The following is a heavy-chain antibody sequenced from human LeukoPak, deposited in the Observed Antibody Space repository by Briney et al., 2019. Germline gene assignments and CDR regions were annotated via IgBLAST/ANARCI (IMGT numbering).Heavy chain of an antibody. D-gene: IGHD6-13*01. V-gene: IGHV3-53*01. CDR2: LYNTGNT. J-gene: IGHJ4*02. Sequence: GGSLRLSCAASGLTVNSNYLSWVRQAPGKGLEWVSTLYNTGNTYYANSVKGRFSISRDNSKNTLFLQMNSLRAEDTAVYYCARLTPAAGRLYFVDWGPGTLVTVSS. CDR3: ARLTPAAGRLYFVD. CDR1: GLTVNSNY.